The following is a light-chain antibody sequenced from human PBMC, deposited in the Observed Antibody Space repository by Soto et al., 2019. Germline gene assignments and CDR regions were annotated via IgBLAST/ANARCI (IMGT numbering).Light chain of an antibody. Sequence: IQIPQFSCTLSASLGDKVTVTFRASQSISSWLAWYQKKPGKAPKLLIYKASSLESGVPSRFSGRGSGTEFTLTISSVPPDDSANYYWQQYNSYSTFGQGTKVDIK. J-gene: IGKJ1*01. CDR1: QSISSW. CDR3: QQYNSYST. V-gene: IGKV1-5*03. CDR2: KAS.